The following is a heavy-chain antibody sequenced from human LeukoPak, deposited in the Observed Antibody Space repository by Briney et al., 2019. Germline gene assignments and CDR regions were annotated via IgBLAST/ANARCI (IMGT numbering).Heavy chain of an antibody. J-gene: IGHJ4*02. CDR1: GYTFTSYG. D-gene: IGHD4-23*01. V-gene: IGHV1-18*01. CDR3: AGGGNGNIDY. Sequence: ASVKVSCKASGYTFTSYGISWVRQAPGQGLEWMGWISAYNGNTNYAQKFQGRVTMTRDTSISTAYMELSRLRSDDAAVYYCAGGGNGNIDYWGQGTLVTVSS. CDR2: ISAYNGNT.